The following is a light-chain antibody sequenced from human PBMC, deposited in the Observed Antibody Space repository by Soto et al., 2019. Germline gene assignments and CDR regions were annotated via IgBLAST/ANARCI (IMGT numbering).Light chain of an antibody. CDR3: QQYNNWPPL. CDR1: QSVSSN. Sequence: EIVMTQSPATLSVSPGERATLSCRASQSVSSNLAWYQQKPGQAPRLLIYGASTRATGIPARLSGSGSGTEFTLTISSLQSEDFAVYYCQQYNNWPPLFGQGTRLEIK. J-gene: IGKJ5*01. CDR2: GAS. V-gene: IGKV3-15*01.